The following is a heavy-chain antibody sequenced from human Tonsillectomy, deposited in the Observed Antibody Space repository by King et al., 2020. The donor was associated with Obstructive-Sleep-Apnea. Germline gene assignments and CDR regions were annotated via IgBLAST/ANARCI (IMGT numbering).Heavy chain of an antibody. CDR3: VRDRDGYNF. Sequence: VQLVESGGGLVQPGGSLRLSWAASGFTFSTYLMHWVRQAPGKGLVGVSRMTPDGSDTRYADSVKGRFTTSRDNAKNMLYLQMNSLRAEDTAVYYCVRDRDGYNFWGQGTLVTVSS. CDR2: MTPDGSDT. J-gene: IGHJ4*02. D-gene: IGHD5-24*01. CDR1: GFTFSTYL. V-gene: IGHV3-74*01.